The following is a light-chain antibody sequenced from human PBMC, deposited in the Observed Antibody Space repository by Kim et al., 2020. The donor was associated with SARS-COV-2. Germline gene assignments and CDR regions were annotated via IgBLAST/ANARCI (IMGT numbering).Light chain of an antibody. CDR2: DAS. CDR1: QRISSNY. Sequence: EILLTQSPGTLSLSPGERATLSCRANQRISSNYLAWYQHKPGQSPTLLIHDASNRATGIPDRFSGSGSGTDFTLTISRLEPEDFAVYYCHQYIRSPYSFGQGTKLEI. J-gene: IGKJ2*03. CDR3: HQYIRSPYS. V-gene: IGKV3-20*01.